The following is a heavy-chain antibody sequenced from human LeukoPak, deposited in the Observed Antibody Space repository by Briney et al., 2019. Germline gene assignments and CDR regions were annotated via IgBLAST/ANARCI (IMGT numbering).Heavy chain of an antibody. CDR2: IIPILGIA. Sequence: SVKVSCKASGGTFSSYAISWVRQAPGQGLEWMGRIIPILGIANYAQKFQGRVTITADKSTSTAYMELSSLRSEDTAVYYCARAGDDSISPVYWGQGTLVTVSS. V-gene: IGHV1-69*04. CDR1: GGTFSSYA. CDR3: ARAGDDSISPVY. J-gene: IGHJ4*02. D-gene: IGHD2-21*01.